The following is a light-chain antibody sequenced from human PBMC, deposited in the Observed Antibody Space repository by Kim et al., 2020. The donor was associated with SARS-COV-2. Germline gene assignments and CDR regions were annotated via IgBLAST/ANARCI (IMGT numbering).Light chain of an antibody. CDR3: QTWGTGGATGIYVV. V-gene: IGLV4-69*01. J-gene: IGLJ2*01. CDR1: SGHSNYA. CDR2: VNKDGSH. Sequence: QLVLTQSPSASASLGASVKLTCTVTSGHSNYAIAWHQQQPGKGPRYLMKVNKDGSHNKGDGIPDRFSGSSSGTDHYLTISDLKSEDEADYYCQTWGTGGATGIYVVFGGGTQLTVL.